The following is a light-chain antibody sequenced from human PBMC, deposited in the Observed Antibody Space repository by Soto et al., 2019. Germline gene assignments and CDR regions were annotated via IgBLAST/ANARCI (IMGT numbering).Light chain of an antibody. V-gene: IGLV2-14*01. CDR2: DVS. CDR1: STDVGGYNY. J-gene: IGLJ2*01. CDR3: SSYTSSSTFVV. Sequence: QSALTQPASVSGSPGQSITISYTGTSTDVGGYNYVSWYQQYPGKAPKFMIYDVSNRPSGVSNRFSGTKSGNTASLTISGLQPEDEADYYCSSYTSSSTFVVFGGGTKVTVL.